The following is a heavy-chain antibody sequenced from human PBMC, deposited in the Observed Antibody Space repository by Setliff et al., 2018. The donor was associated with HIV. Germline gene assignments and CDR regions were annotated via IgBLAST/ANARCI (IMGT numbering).Heavy chain of an antibody. D-gene: IGHD3-22*01. CDR2: MTPYSGNT. CDR3: ARGGGGYYYVGAVDI. V-gene: IGHV1-8*02. CDR1: GDTFTSYD. J-gene: IGHJ3*02. Sequence: ASVKVSCKTSGDTFTSYDINWVRQAAGRGLEWMGWMTPYSGNTGYAQKFQGRVSMTRNTSISTAHMELSSLRSEDTAVYYCARGGGGYYYVGAVDIWGQGTVVTVSS.